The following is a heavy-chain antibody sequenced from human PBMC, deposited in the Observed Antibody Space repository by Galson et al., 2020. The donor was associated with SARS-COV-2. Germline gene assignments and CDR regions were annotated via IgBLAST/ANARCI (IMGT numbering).Heavy chain of an antibody. J-gene: IGHJ1*01. V-gene: IGHV3-7*01. CDR3: ARGSIYYDFWSGRAEYFQH. Sequence: PGGSLRLSCRGSGFSFSNYWMNWVRQAPGKGLEWVANIKQDGSEKFYVESVKGRFTVSRDNTQNSLYLQMNNLRVEDTAVYFCARGSIYYDFWSGRAEYFQHWGQGTLVTLSS. CDR2: IKQDGSEK. D-gene: IGHD3-3*01. CDR1: GFSFSNYW.